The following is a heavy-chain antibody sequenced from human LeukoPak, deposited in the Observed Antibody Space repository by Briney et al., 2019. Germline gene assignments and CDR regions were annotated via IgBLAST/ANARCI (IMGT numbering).Heavy chain of an antibody. Sequence: SETLSLTCTVSGGSISSYYWSWIRQPPGKGLEWIGYIYYSGSTYYNPSLKSRVTISVDTSKNQFSLKLSSVTAADTAVYYCASIVATLRYYYYYMDVWGKGTTVTASS. CDR3: ASIVATLRYYYYYMDV. CDR2: IYYSGST. V-gene: IGHV4-59*12. CDR1: GGSISSYY. D-gene: IGHD5-12*01. J-gene: IGHJ6*03.